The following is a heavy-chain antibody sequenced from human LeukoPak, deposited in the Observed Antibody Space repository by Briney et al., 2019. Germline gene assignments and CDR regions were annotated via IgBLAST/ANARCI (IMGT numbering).Heavy chain of an antibody. D-gene: IGHD4-17*01. V-gene: IGHV4-34*01. Sequence: SETLSLTCAVYGGSFSGYYRSWIRQPPGKGLEWIGEINHSGSSNYNPSLKSRVTISVDTSKNQFSLKLSSVTAADTAVYYCARGEDGDYYFQHWGQGTLVTVSS. CDR3: ARGEDGDYYFQH. J-gene: IGHJ1*01. CDR2: INHSGSS. CDR1: GGSFSGYY.